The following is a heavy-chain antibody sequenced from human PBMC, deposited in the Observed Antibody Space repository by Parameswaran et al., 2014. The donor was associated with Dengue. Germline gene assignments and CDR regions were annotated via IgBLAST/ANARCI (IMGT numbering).Heavy chain of an antibody. Sequence: WIRQPPGKGLEWIGSIYHSGSTYYNPSLKSRVTISVDTSKNQFSLKLSSVTAADTAVYYCARYYYDSSEDIWGQGTMVTVSS. CDR2: IYHSGST. J-gene: IGHJ3*02. V-gene: IGHV4-38-2*01. CDR3: ARYYYDSSEDI. D-gene: IGHD3-22*01.